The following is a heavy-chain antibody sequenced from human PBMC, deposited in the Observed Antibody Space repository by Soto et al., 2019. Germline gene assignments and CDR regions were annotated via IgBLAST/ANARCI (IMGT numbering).Heavy chain of an antibody. D-gene: IGHD2-15*01. J-gene: IGHJ4*02. CDR1: GGSISSSNW. Sequence: QVQLQESGPGLVKPSGTLSLTCAVSGGSISSSNWWSWVRQPPGKGLEWIGEIYHSGSTNYNPSLKSRVTKAVDKSKNQFSQKLSSVTAADTAVYYCARPEVVAAAAITFDYWGQGTLVTVSS. V-gene: IGHV4-4*02. CDR3: ARPEVVAAAAITFDY. CDR2: IYHSGST.